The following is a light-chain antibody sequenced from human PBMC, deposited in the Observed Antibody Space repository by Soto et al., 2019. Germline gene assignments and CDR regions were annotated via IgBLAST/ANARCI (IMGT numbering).Light chain of an antibody. CDR2: GAS. J-gene: IGKJ2*01. CDR1: QSVGTN. V-gene: IGKV3-15*01. CDR3: QQYNYWYT. Sequence: EIVMTQSPATLSVSPGERATLSCRASQSVGTNLAWYQQKPGQAPRLLIYGASTRATAIPARFSGSGSGTDFTLTISSLQSEDFAVYYCQQYNYWYTFGQGTKLEIK.